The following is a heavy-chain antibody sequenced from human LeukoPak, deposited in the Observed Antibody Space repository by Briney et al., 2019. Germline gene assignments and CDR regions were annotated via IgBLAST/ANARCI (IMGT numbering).Heavy chain of an antibody. D-gene: IGHD3-16*02. J-gene: IGHJ6*03. CDR2: ISSSSSYI. CDR3: GGMWEIDYVWGVIVPHYYMDV. CDR1: GFTFSSYS. Sequence: GGSLRLSCAASGFTFSSYSMNWVRQAPGKGLEWVSSISSSSSYIYYADSVKGRFTISRDNAKNSLYLQMNSLRAEDTAVYYCGGMWEIDYVWGVIVPHYYMDVWGKGTTVTVSS. V-gene: IGHV3-21*01.